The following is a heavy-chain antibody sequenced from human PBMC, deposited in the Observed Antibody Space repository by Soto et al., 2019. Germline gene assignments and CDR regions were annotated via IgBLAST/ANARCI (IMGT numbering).Heavy chain of an antibody. Sequence: PGESLKISCKGSGFSFTTYWVAWVRQMPGKGLEWMGRIDPSDSYTNYSPSFQGHVTVSADKSISTAYLQWSSLKASDTAMYYCARLSVADDPMTTVTNYYYYGMDVWGQGTTVTVSS. V-gene: IGHV5-10-1*01. CDR3: ARLSVADDPMTTVTNYYYYGMDV. J-gene: IGHJ6*02. D-gene: IGHD4-17*01. CDR1: GFSFTTYW. CDR2: IDPSDSYT.